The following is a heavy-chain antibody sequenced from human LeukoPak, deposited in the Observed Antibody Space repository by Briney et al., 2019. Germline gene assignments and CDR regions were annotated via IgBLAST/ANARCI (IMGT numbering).Heavy chain of an antibody. Sequence: GGSLRLSCAASGFTFSSYWMSWVHQAPGYGLEWVAKINQDGTEKAYVECVRGRFTISRDNAKNSLFLQMNSLRAEDTAVYYCARGPLIAAAGTWWAQGTLVTVSS. D-gene: IGHD6-13*01. CDR3: ARGPLIAAAGTW. CDR2: INQDGTEK. V-gene: IGHV3-7*03. J-gene: IGHJ4*02. CDR1: GFTFSSYW.